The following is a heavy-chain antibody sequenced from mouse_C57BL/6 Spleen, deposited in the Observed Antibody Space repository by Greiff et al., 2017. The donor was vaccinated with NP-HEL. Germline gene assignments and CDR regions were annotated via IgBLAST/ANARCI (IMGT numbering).Heavy chain of an antibody. CDR2: ISYDGSN. Sequence: ESGPGLVKPSQSLSLTCSVTGYSITSGYYWNWIRQFPGNKLEWMGYISYDGSNNYNPSLKNRISITRDTSKNQFFLKLNSVTTEDTATYDCARERVTGPHYYAMDYWGQGTSVTVSS. CDR3: ARERVTGPHYYAMDY. CDR1: GYSITSGYY. D-gene: IGHD4-1*01. V-gene: IGHV3-6*01. J-gene: IGHJ4*01.